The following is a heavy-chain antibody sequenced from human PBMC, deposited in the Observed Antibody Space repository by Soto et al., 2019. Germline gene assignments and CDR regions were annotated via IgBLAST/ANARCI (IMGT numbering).Heavy chain of an antibody. V-gene: IGHV1-69*13. CDR1: GGKFSTYA. CDR3: ARGGKERFCGYGMDV. Sequence: SVKVSCKASGGKFSTYAINWVRQAPGQGLEWLGGIITFFGAAMYAQKFQDRVTITADEFTTTAYMELSSLRSDDTAVYYCARGGKERFCGYGMDVWGQGTTVTVSS. D-gene: IGHD1-1*01. CDR2: IITFFGAA. J-gene: IGHJ6*02.